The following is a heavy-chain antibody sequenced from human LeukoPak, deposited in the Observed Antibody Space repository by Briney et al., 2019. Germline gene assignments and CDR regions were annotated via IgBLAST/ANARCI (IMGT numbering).Heavy chain of an antibody. J-gene: IGHJ5*02. Sequence: GGSLKLSCAASGFTFSGSAIHWVRQSPGKGLEWVGQIDKKDKGYATATAYAASVKGRFTISRDDSINTAHLQMKSLKTEDTALYYCTRDSGTYNWFDPWGQGTLVTVSS. D-gene: IGHD1-26*01. V-gene: IGHV3-73*01. CDR3: TRDSGTYNWFDP. CDR2: IDKKDKGYATAT. CDR1: GFTFSGSA.